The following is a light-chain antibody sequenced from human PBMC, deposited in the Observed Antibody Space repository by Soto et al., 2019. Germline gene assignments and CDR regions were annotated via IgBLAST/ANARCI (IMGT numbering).Light chain of an antibody. V-gene: IGKV3-15*01. CDR2: GAF. J-gene: IGKJ2*01. Sequence: EIVMTQSPATLSVSPGARATLSCRASQSVDINLAWYQHRPGQSPRLLVYGAFTRATGLPARFSGRGSGTEFTLTISSLQFEDFAVYYCQQYNNWPHTFGQGTKLDI. CDR1: QSVDIN. CDR3: QQYNNWPHT.